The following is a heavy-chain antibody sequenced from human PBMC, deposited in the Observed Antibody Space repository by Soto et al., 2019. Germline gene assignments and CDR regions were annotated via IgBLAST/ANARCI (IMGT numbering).Heavy chain of an antibody. Sequence: EVQLLESGGGLAKPGGSLRLSCAASGFSFRIYAMNWVRQAPGKGLEWVSVMIGDGTSWDYADSVRGRFTISRDNSKNTLYLQMNNLRTEDTAVYYCAKDLRPDGRYDLDSWGQGTLVTVSS. CDR3: AKDLRPDGRYDLDS. D-gene: IGHD1-26*01. CDR2: MIGDGTSW. V-gene: IGHV3-23*01. J-gene: IGHJ4*02. CDR1: GFSFRIYA.